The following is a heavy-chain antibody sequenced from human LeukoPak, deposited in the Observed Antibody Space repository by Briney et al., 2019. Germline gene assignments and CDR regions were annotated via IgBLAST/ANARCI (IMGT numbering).Heavy chain of an antibody. Sequence: PSETLSLTCAVYGGSFSGYYWSWIRQPPGKGLEWIGEINHSGSTNYNPSLKSRVTISVDTSKNQFSLKLSSVTAADTAAYYCARMVLWFGELLSFDYWGQGTLVTVSS. CDR3: ARMVLWFGELLSFDY. V-gene: IGHV4-34*01. J-gene: IGHJ4*02. CDR1: GGSFSGYY. CDR2: INHSGST. D-gene: IGHD3-10*01.